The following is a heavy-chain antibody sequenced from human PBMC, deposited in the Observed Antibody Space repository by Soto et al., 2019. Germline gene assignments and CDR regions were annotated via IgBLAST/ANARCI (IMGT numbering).Heavy chain of an antibody. Sequence: SVKVSCKASGYTFTGYYMHWVRQAPGQGLEWMGWINPNSGGTNYAQKFQGRVTMTRDTSTSTAYMELSRLRSDDTAVYYCASSTMVRGVIITSHYYYGMDVWGQGTTVTVSS. CDR1: GYTFTGYY. J-gene: IGHJ6*02. V-gene: IGHV1-2*02. D-gene: IGHD3-10*01. CDR2: INPNSGGT. CDR3: ASSTMVRGVIITSHYYYGMDV.